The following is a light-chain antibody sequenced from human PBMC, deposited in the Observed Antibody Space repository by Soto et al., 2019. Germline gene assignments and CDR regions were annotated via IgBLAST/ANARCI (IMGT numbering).Light chain of an antibody. V-gene: IGLV6-57*04. J-gene: IGLJ3*02. CDR3: QSDDTYWV. CDR2: EDN. Sequence: NFMLTQPHSVSESPGKTVTISCTRSSGSIASSYVQWYQQRPGSAPTTVIYEDNQRPSGVPDRFSGSIDSSSNSASLTISGLKTEDEADYYCQSDDTYWVFGGGTKVTVL. CDR1: SGSIASSY.